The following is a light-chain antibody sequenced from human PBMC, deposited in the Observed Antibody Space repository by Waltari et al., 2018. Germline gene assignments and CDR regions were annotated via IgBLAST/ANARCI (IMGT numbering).Light chain of an antibody. V-gene: IGKV3-15*01. CDR3: QQYDNWLGT. Sequence: EIVMTQSPATLSVFPGERATLSCRAGQSIRSNLAWYQHTPGQAPRLLIYGASTRATGIPARFSGRWSGTEFTLTISSLQAEDFAVYFCQQYDNWLGTFGQGTKVEIK. CDR2: GAS. J-gene: IGKJ1*01. CDR1: QSIRSN.